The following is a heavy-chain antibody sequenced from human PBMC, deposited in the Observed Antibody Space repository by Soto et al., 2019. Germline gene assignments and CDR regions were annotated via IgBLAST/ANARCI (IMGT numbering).Heavy chain of an antibody. J-gene: IGHJ5*02. Sequence: QLQLQESGPGLVKPSETLSLTCTVSGGSISSSSYYWGWIRQPPGKGLEWIGSIYYSGSTYYNPSLKSRVTISVDTSKNQFSLKLSSVTAADTAVYYCAAIGRDCSGGSCYSTVLRATNNWFDPWGQGTLVTVSS. D-gene: IGHD2-15*01. CDR2: IYYSGST. CDR1: GGSISSSSYY. V-gene: IGHV4-39*01. CDR3: AAIGRDCSGGSCYSTVLRATNNWFDP.